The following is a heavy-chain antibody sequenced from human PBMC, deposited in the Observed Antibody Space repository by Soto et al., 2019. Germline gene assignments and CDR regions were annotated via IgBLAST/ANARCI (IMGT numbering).Heavy chain of an antibody. CDR1: GFSFSAHG. Sequence: QVQLVESGGGVVRPGTSLRLSCAATGFSFSAHGMHWVRQAPGKGLEWLAVINDGSEEGYADSVMGRFTISRDNARNILYLHMDNLRAEDSALYYCARDDLFVDNGLDHWGQGTLVTVSS. CDR3: ARDDLFVDNGLDH. V-gene: IGHV3-33*01. D-gene: IGHD1-1*01. CDR2: INDGSEE. J-gene: IGHJ4*02.